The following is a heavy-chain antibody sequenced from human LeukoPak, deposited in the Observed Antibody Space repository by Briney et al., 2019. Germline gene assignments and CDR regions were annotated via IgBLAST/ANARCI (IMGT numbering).Heavy chain of an antibody. J-gene: IGHJ4*02. Sequence: GASVKVSCKASGGTLSSYAISWVRQAPGQGLEWMGGIIPIFGTANYAQKFQGRVTITADESTSTAYMELSSLRSEDTAVYYCARDQDGAAGTWGQGTLVTVSS. D-gene: IGHD6-13*01. CDR1: GGTLSSYA. CDR2: IIPIFGTA. V-gene: IGHV1-69*13. CDR3: ARDQDGAAGT.